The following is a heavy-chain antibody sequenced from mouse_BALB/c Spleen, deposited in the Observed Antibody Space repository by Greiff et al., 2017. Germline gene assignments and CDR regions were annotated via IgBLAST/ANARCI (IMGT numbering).Heavy chain of an antibody. Sequence: EVKLQESGPSLVKPSQTLSLTCSVTGDSITSGYWNWIRKFPGNKLEYMGYISYSGSTYYNPSLKSRISITRDTSKNQYYLQLNSVTTEDTATYYCARGEPIAYYGNYGAMDYWGQGTSVTVSS. CDR3: ARGEPIAYYGNYGAMDY. CDR2: ISYSGST. D-gene: IGHD2-10*01. J-gene: IGHJ4*01. CDR1: GDSITSGY. V-gene: IGHV3-8*02.